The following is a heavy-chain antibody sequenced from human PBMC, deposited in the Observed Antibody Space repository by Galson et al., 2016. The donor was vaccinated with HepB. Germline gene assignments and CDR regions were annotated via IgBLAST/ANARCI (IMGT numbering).Heavy chain of an antibody. CDR2: IIRSNNYM. CDR3: AKCIRASSAVSDY. D-gene: IGHD6-6*01. Sequence: SLRLSCAASGFTFDAYFMNWVRQAPGKGLEWIASIIRSNNYMYYADSVKGRFTISRDNAKNSLYLQMDSLRVEDPAMYYCAKCIRASSAVSDYWGQGALVTVSS. J-gene: IGHJ4*02. CDR1: GFTFDAYF. V-gene: IGHV3-21*04.